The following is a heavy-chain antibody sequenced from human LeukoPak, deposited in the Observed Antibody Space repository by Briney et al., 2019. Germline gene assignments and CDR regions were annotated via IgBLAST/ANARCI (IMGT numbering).Heavy chain of an antibody. Sequence: GRSLRLSCAASGFTFSRNGMHWVRQAPGKGLEWVAVISYDGSKEYYADSVKGRFTISRDNSRNTLYVQMNSLRAEDAAVYYCAKGYSSGWYYFDNWGQGTLVTVSS. CDR3: AKGYSSGWYYFDN. D-gene: IGHD6-19*01. CDR1: GFTFSRNG. V-gene: IGHV3-30*18. J-gene: IGHJ4*02. CDR2: ISYDGSKE.